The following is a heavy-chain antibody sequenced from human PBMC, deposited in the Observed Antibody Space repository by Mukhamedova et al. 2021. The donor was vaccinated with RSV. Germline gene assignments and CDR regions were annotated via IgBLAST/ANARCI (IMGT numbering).Heavy chain of an antibody. V-gene: IGHV4-38-2*02. J-gene: IGHJ5*02. D-gene: IGHD3-3*01. Sequence: GWIGSIYHSGSTYYNPSLKSRVTISVDTSKNQFSLKLSSVTAADTAMYYCAREGQNYDFWSGYPNWFDPWGQGTLVTVSS. CDR2: IYHSGST. CDR3: AREGQNYDFWSGYPNWFDP.